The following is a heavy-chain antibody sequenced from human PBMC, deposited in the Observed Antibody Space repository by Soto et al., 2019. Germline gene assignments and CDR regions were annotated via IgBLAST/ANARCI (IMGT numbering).Heavy chain of an antibody. Sequence: GESLKISCKGPGYSFAGYWITWVRQKPGKGPEWMGRIDPSDSKTYYSPSFRGHVTISVTKSITTVFLQWSILRASDTAMYYCARQIYDSDTGPNFQYYFDSWGQGTPVTVSS. CDR3: ARQIYDSDTGPNFQYYFDS. J-gene: IGHJ4*02. D-gene: IGHD3-22*01. CDR2: IDPSDSKT. CDR1: GYSFAGYW. V-gene: IGHV5-10-1*01.